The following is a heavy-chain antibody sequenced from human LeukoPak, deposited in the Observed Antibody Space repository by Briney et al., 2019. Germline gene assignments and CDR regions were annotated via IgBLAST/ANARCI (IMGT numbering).Heavy chain of an antibody. Sequence: TSETLSLTCTVSGGSISSYYWSWIRQPPGKGLEWIGYIYYSGSTNYNPSLKSRVTISVDTSKNQFSLKLSSVTAADTAVYYCARRYSSGYRGNYYYYMDVWGKGTTVTISS. J-gene: IGHJ6*03. V-gene: IGHV4-59*12. CDR1: GGSISSYY. D-gene: IGHD6-19*01. CDR3: ARRYSSGYRGNYYYYMDV. CDR2: IYYSGST.